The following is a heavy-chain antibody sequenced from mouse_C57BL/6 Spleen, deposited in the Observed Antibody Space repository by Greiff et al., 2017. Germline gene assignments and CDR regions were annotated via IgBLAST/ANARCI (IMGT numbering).Heavy chain of an antibody. J-gene: IGHJ3*01. CDR2: IHPNSGST. V-gene: IGHV1-64*01. Sequence: QVQLQQPGAELVKPGASVKLSCKASGYTFTSYWMHWVKQRPGQGLEWIGMIHPNSGSTNYNEKFKSKATLTVDKSSSTAYMQLSSLTSEDSAVYYCASPIYDGYLWFAYWGQGTLVTVSA. D-gene: IGHD2-3*01. CDR1: GYTFTSYW. CDR3: ASPIYDGYLWFAY.